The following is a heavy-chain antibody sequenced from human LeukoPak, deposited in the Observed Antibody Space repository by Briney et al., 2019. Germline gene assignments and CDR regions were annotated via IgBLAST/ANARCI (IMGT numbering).Heavy chain of an antibody. J-gene: IGHJ4*02. D-gene: IGHD3-10*01. CDR2: ITGSTRTT. CDR1: GFIFNAYG. CDR3: AGRGSGSYFDY. Sequence: GGSLRLSCAASGFIFNAYGMSWVRQAPGKGLEWVSGITGSTRTTYYADSVKGRFTISRDNSRNTVYLQMNSLGAEDTAVYYCAGRGSGSYFDYWGQGTLVTVSS. V-gene: IGHV3-23*01.